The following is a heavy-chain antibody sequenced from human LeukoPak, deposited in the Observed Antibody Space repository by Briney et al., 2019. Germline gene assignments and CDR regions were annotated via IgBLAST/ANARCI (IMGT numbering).Heavy chain of an antibody. V-gene: IGHV4-61*02. CDR2: IYTSGST. Sequence: SETLSLTCSVSGGSISSGSYYWSWIRQPAGKGLEWIGRIYTSGSTNYNPSLKSRVTISVDTSKNQFSLKLSSVTAADTAVYYCARDGTTGTTNYYYYYMDVWGKGTTVTVSS. CDR3: ARDGTTGTTNYYYYYMDV. D-gene: IGHD1-1*01. CDR1: GGSISSGSYY. J-gene: IGHJ6*03.